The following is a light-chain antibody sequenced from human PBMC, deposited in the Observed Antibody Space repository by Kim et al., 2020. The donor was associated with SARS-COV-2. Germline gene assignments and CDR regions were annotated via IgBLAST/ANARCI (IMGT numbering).Light chain of an antibody. J-gene: IGLJ3*02. CDR1: SSDVGSYNL. CDR2: EVS. CDR3: CSYAGSSTPWV. Sequence: QSALTQPASVSGSPGQSITISCTGTSSDVGSYNLVSWYQQHPGKAPKLMISEVSKRPSGVSNRFSGSKSGNTASLTISGLQAEDEADYYCCSYAGSSTPWVFGGGTQLTVL. V-gene: IGLV2-23*02.